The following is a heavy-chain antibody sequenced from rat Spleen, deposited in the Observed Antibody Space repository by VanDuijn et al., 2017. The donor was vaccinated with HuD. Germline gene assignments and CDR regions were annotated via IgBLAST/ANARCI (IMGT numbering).Heavy chain of an antibody. CDR1: GFTFNQYW. V-gene: IGHV5-31*01. D-gene: IGHD4-3*01. J-gene: IGHJ2*01. CDR2: ITDTGGST. Sequence: EVQLVESGGGLVQPGRSLKVSCLASGFTFNQYWMTWIRQAPGKGLEWVASITDTGGSTYYPDSVKGRFTISRDHAKSTLYLQMNSLRSEDTATYYCARLSNSGYALFANWGQGVVVTVSS. CDR3: ARLSNSGYALFAN.